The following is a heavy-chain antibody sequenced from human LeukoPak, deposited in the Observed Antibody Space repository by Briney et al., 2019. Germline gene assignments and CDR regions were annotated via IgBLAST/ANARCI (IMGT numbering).Heavy chain of an antibody. Sequence: GGSLRLSCAASGFTFSSYGMHWVRQAPGKGLEWVAFIHYDGTNEYYADSVKGRFTLSRDNAKNSLYLQMNSLRAEDTAVYYCARAGFTFSDYFGSFFDYWGQGTLVTVSS. V-gene: IGHV3-30*02. D-gene: IGHD3-10*01. CDR2: IHYDGTNE. J-gene: IGHJ4*02. CDR1: GFTFSSYG. CDR3: ARAGFTFSDYFGSFFDY.